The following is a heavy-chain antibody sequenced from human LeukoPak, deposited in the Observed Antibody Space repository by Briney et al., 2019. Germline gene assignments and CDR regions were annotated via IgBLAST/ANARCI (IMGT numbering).Heavy chain of an antibody. CDR2: INPSGGST. CDR1: GYTFTSYY. CDR3: ARPYCSSTSCKRGGHLFY. V-gene: IGHV1-46*01. Sequence: ASVKVSGKASGYTFTSYYMHWVRQAPGQGLEWMGIINPSGGSTSYAQKFQGRVTVTRDTSTSTVYMELSSLRSEDTAVYYCARPYCSSTSCKRGGHLFYWGQGTLVTVSS. J-gene: IGHJ4*02. D-gene: IGHD2-2*01.